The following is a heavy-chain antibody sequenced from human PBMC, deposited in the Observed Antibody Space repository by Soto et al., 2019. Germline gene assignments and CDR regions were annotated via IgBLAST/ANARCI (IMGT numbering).Heavy chain of an antibody. CDR2: IYPGDSDT. Sequence: PGESLQISFKGSGYSFTSYCIGWVRQMPGKGLEWMGIIYPGDSDTRYSPSFQGQVTISADKSISTAYLQWSSLRAEDTAVYYCAVVPAANGHYGMDVWGQGTTVTVSS. D-gene: IGHD2-2*01. J-gene: IGHJ6*02. V-gene: IGHV5-51*01. CDR1: GYSFTSYC. CDR3: AVVPAANGHYGMDV.